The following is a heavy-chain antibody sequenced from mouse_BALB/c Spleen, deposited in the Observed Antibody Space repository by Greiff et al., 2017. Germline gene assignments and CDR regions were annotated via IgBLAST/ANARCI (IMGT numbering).Heavy chain of an antibody. J-gene: IGHJ1*01. D-gene: IGHD2-14*01. V-gene: IGHV3-6*02. CDR1: GYSITSGSY. CDR3: ARGNYRYWYFEV. Sequence: EVKLQESGPGLVKPSQSLSLTCSVTGYSITSGSYWYWIRQFPGNKLEWMGYISYDGSNNYNPSLKNRISITRDTSKNQFFLKLNSVTTEDTATYYCARGNYRYWYFEVGGAGTTVTVAS. CDR2: ISYDGSN.